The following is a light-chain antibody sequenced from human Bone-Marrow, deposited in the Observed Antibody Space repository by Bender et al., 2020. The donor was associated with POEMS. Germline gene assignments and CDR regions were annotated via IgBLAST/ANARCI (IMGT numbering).Light chain of an antibody. V-gene: IGLV3-25*03. Sequence: SYELIQPPSVSVSPGQTARITCSGDELANQYGYWYQQKAGQAPVVVIYKDTERPSGIPERFSGSISGTMATLTISGVQAEDEADYYCQSVDTSATYRIFGGGTKLTVL. J-gene: IGLJ2*01. CDR3: QSVDTSATYRI. CDR2: KDT. CDR1: ELANQY.